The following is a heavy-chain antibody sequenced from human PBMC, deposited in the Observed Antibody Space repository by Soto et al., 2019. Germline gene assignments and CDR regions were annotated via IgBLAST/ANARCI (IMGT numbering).Heavy chain of an antibody. J-gene: IGHJ6*02. CDR3: ATSKPGIAVDGTSRSPWLSNLGYYYYGMDV. V-gene: IGHV1-24*01. CDR1: GYTLTELS. CDR2: FDPEDGET. D-gene: IGHD6-19*01. Sequence: ASVKVSCKVSGYTLTELSMHWVRQAPGKGLEWMGGFDPEDGETIYAQKFQGRVTMTEDTSTDTAYMELSSLRSEDTAVYYCATSKPGIAVDGTSRSPWLSNLGYYYYGMDVWGQGTTVTVSS.